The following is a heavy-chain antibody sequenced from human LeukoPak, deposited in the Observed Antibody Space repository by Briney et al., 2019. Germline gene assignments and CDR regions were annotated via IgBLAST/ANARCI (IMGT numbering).Heavy chain of an antibody. D-gene: IGHD2-2*01. CDR2: ISGSGGST. V-gene: IGHV3-23*01. Sequence: PGGSLRLSCAASGFTSSSYAMSWVRQAPGKGLEWVSAISGSGGSTYYADSVKGRFTISRDNSKNTLYLQMNSLRAEDTAVYYCAKAVCSSTSCYAWGQGTLVTVSS. CDR1: GFTSSSYA. CDR3: AKAVCSSTSCYA. J-gene: IGHJ4*02.